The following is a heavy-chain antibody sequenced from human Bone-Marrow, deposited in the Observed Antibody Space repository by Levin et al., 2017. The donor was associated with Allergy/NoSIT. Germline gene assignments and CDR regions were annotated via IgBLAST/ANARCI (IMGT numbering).Heavy chain of an antibody. J-gene: IGHJ4*02. CDR2: IKVKTDGGTT. V-gene: IGHV3-15*01. CDR3: TTRSH. CDR1: GFTFGNAW. Sequence: GGSLRLSCVASGFTFGNAWMNWVRQAPGKGLQWVGRIKVKTDGGTTDYAAPVKGRFTISRDDSKKTLYLQMNSLKTEDTAIYYCTTRSHWGQGTLVTVFS.